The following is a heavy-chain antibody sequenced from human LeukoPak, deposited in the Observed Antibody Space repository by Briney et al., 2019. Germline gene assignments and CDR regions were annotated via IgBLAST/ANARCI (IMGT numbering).Heavy chain of an antibody. J-gene: IGHJ6*03. Sequence: SETLSLTCTVSGGSISSYYWSWIRQPPGKGLEWIGYIYASGSTRYNPSLNSRLTISVDTSKNQFSLKLTSVTAADTAAYYCARCHFNSVYYSRHYFYYRDVGGKGTTVTVPS. CDR1: GGSISSYY. D-gene: IGHD3-22*01. CDR2: IYASGST. V-gene: IGHV4-4*09. CDR3: ARCHFNSVYYSRHYFYYRDV.